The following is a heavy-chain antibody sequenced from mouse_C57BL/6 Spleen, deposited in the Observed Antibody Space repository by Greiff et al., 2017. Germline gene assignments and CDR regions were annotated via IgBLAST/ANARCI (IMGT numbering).Heavy chain of an antibody. J-gene: IGHJ2*01. V-gene: IGHV14-3*01. D-gene: IGHD2-3*01. CDR2: IDPANGNT. Sequence: VQLQQSVAELVRPGASVKLSCTASGFNIKNTYMHWVKQSPEQGLEWIGRIDPANGNTKYAPKFQGKATITADTSSNTAYLQLSSLTSEDTAIYYCAQIYDGSMYYFDYWGQGTTLTVSS. CDR1: GFNIKNTY. CDR3: AQIYDGSMYYFDY.